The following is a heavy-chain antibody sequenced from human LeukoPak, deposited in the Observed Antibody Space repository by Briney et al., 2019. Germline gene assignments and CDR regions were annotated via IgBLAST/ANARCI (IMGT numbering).Heavy chain of an antibody. V-gene: IGHV3-30*03. CDR2: ISYDGNNK. D-gene: IGHD3-3*01. Sequence: GRSLRLSCAASGFTFSNYGMHWVRQAPGKGLEWVAVISYDGNNKYYADSVKGRFTISRDNSKNTLYLQMNSLRAEDTAVYYCARGCNYDFWSGHIYYYGMDVWGQGTTVTVSS. J-gene: IGHJ6*02. CDR1: GFTFSNYG. CDR3: ARGCNYDFWSGHIYYYGMDV.